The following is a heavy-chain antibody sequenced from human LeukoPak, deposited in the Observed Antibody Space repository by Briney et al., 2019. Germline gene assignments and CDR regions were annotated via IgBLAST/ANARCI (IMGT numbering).Heavy chain of an antibody. CDR3: ASSDGTKEGDYGFVPFDY. CDR2: IYYSGST. D-gene: IGHD4-17*01. J-gene: IGHJ4*02. Sequence: SETLSLTCTVSGGSISSYYWSWIRQPPGKGLEWIGYIYYSGSTNYNPSLKSRVTISVDTSKNQFSLKLSSVTAADTAVYYCASSDGTKEGDYGFVPFDYWGQGTLVTVSS. V-gene: IGHV4-59*01. CDR1: GGSISSYY.